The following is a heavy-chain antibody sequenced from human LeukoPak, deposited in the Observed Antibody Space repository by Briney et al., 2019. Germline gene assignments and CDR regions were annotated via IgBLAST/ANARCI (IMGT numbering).Heavy chain of an antibody. CDR3: ATLYGDHLNVPFEF. D-gene: IGHD2-21*02. J-gene: IGHJ4*02. V-gene: IGHV1-24*01. CDR1: GYTLSELS. CDR2: FDPEDGET. Sequence: ASVTVSCKVSGYTLSELSMHWVRQAPGKGLEWMGGFDPEDGETIYAQKFQGRVTMTEDTSRDTAYMELSSLRSEDTAVYYCATLYGDHLNVPFEFWGQGTLVTVSS.